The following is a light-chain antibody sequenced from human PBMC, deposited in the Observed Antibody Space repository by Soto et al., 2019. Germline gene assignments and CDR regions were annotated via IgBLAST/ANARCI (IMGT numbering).Light chain of an antibody. CDR1: QDISNH. J-gene: IGKJ3*01. Sequence: DLQMTQSPSSLSASVGERVTITCQASQDISNHLLWYQQKPGKAPKFLIYDASNVETGVPSRFSGSGSRTDFTFSISSLQPDDVATYFCQQSHILPRTFGPGTKVGIK. CDR3: QQSHILPRT. V-gene: IGKV1-33*01. CDR2: DAS.